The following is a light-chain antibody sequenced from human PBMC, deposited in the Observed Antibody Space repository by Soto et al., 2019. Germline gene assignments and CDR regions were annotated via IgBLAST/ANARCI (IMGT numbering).Light chain of an antibody. Sequence: ENAWTQSPGSLSLSQGGRATVSCTASQSLTGGYLAWYQQKPGQAPRLLIYDASNRATGIPDRFSGSGSGTDFTLTIRRLEPEDFAVYYCQQYGSLPTFGPGTKVDIK. CDR3: QQYGSLPT. J-gene: IGKJ1*01. CDR2: DAS. CDR1: QSLTGGY. V-gene: IGKV3-20*01.